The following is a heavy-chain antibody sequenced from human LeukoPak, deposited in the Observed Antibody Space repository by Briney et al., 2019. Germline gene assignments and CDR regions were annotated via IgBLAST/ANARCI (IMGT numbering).Heavy chain of an antibody. Sequence: GGSLRLSCAASGFTFSSYAMSWVRQAPGKGLEWVSVIRGSGGSTYYADSVKGRFTISRDNSKNTLYLQMNSLRAEDTAVYYCAKGGGGINGMDVWGQGTTVTVSS. CDR1: GFTFSSYA. CDR3: AKGGGGINGMDV. D-gene: IGHD2-15*01. J-gene: IGHJ6*02. V-gene: IGHV3-23*01. CDR2: IRGSGGST.